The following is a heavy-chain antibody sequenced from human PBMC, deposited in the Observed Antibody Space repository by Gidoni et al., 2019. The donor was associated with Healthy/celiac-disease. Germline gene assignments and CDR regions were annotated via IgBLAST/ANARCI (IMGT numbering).Heavy chain of an antibody. CDR2: IYSGGST. J-gene: IGHJ6*02. CDR3: ARGTLSYYYGSGSPAPYGMDV. CDR1: GFTVSSNY. Sequence: EVQLVESGGGLIQPGGSLRLSCAASGFTVSSNYMSWVRQAPGKGLEWVSFIYSGGSTYYADSVKGRFTISRDNSKNTLYLQMNSLRAEDTAVYYCARGTLSYYYGSGSPAPYGMDVWGQGTTVTVSS. V-gene: IGHV3-53*01. D-gene: IGHD3-10*01.